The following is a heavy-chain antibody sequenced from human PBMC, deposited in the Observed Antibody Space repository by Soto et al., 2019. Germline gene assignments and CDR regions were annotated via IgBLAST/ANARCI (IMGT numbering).Heavy chain of an antibody. CDR2: IYPGDSET. Sequence: EVQLVQSGPEVKKPGESLRISCEASGYRFTTYWIGWVRQMPGKGLEWMGIIYPGDSETRYNPSFQGHVTISADKSNNTAYLQWSSLKASDTATYYCARHLGVAVAGTRWYFDLWGRGTLVTVSS. J-gene: IGHJ2*01. V-gene: IGHV5-51*01. CDR1: GYRFTTYW. CDR3: ARHLGVAVAGTRWYFDL. D-gene: IGHD6-19*01.